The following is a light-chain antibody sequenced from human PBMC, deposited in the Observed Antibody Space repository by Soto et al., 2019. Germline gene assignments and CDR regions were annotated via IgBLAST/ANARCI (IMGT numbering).Light chain of an antibody. CDR1: SSDIGGYNF. V-gene: IGLV2-14*01. CDR2: EVS. CDR3: SSFTSSRTDV. Sequence: QSALTQPASVSGSPGQSITISCTGTSSDIGGYNFVSWYQQQPGKVPELMIYEVSNRPSGVSNRFSGSKSGNTASLTIYGLQTEDEGDYYCSSFTSSRTDVFGTGTKVTVL. J-gene: IGLJ1*01.